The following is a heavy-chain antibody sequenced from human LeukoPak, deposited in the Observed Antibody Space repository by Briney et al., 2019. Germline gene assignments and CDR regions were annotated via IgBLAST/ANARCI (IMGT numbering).Heavy chain of an antibody. Sequence: NPSETLSLTCTVSGYSISSGYYWGWIRQPPGKGLEWIGSIYYSGSTYYNPSLKSRVTISVDTSKNQFSLKLSSVTAADTAVYYCAREGEGTYYYDSSGYYYNYWGQGTLVTVSS. J-gene: IGHJ4*02. D-gene: IGHD3-22*01. V-gene: IGHV4-38-2*02. CDR1: GYSISSGYY. CDR2: IYYSGST. CDR3: AREGEGTYYYDSSGYYYNY.